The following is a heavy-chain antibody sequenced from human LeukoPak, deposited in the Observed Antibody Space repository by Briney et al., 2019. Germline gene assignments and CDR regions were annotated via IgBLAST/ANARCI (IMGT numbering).Heavy chain of an antibody. Sequence: GGSLRLSCAASGFTFSDYYMSWIRQGPGKGLEWVSYISSTGSTIYYADSVKGRFTICRDNSKTTLYLQMNSLRAEDTAVYYCARDGTYYYDSSGYYPPYYYYYYMDVWGKGTTVTVSS. CDR2: ISSTGSTI. CDR3: ARDGTYYYDSSGYYPPYYYYYYMDV. CDR1: GFTFSDYY. D-gene: IGHD3-22*01. V-gene: IGHV3-11*04. J-gene: IGHJ6*03.